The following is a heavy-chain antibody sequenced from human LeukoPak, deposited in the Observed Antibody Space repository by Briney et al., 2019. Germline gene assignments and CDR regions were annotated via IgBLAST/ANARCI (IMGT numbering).Heavy chain of an antibody. CDR2: ISGSGGST. J-gene: IGHJ4*02. D-gene: IGHD6-13*01. V-gene: IGHV3-23*01. CDR1: GFTFGSYA. CDR3: AKTKSSSWVFDY. Sequence: GGSLRLSCAASGFTFGSYAMSWVRQAPGKGLEWVSAISGSGGSTYYADSVKGRFTISRDNSKNTLYLQMNSPRAEDTAVYYCAKTKSSSWVFDYWGQGTLVTVSS.